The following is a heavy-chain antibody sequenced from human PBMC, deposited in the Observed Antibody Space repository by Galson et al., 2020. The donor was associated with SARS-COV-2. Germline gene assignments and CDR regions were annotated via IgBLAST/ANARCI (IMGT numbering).Heavy chain of an antibody. D-gene: IGHD6-19*01. J-gene: IGHJ3*02. Sequence: ASVKVSCKASGYTFTGYYMHWVRQAPGQGLEWMGWINPNSGGTNYAQKFQGRVTMTRDTSISTAYMELSRLRSDDTAVYYCARDRTVAGMGVDAFDIWGQGTMVTVSS. CDR1: GYTFTGYY. V-gene: IGHV1-2*02. CDR3: ARDRTVAGMGVDAFDI. CDR2: INPNSGGT.